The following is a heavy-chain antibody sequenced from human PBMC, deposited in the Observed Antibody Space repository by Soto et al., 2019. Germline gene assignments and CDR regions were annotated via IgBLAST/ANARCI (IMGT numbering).Heavy chain of an antibody. CDR1: GFPFSGYA. D-gene: IGHD4-17*01. V-gene: IGHV3-23*01. Sequence: PGGSLRLSCAAPGFPFSGYAIHWVRQAPGKGLEWVSIISGSGSSRNYADSVKGRFTISRDNSRDTVFLQMNSLRAEDTAVYYCAKSYYGDYDHRLLFDNRGQGTLVTVPQ. J-gene: IGHJ4*02. CDR3: AKSYYGDYDHRLLFDN. CDR2: ISGSGSSR.